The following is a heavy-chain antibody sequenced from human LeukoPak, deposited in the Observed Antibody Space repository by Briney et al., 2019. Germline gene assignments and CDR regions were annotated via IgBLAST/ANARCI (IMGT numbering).Heavy chain of an antibody. J-gene: IGHJ2*01. CDR2: ISSSSSYI. V-gene: IGHV3-21*01. CDR1: GFTLSSYT. Sequence: PGGSLRVSCAASGFTLSSYTMNWVRQAPGKGLEWVSSISSSSSYIYYADSVKGRFTISRDNAKNSLYLQMNSLRAEDTAVYYCARNYYHDTGGYDTNRYFDLWGRGTLVTVSS. D-gene: IGHD3-22*01. CDR3: ARNYYHDTGGYDTNRYFDL.